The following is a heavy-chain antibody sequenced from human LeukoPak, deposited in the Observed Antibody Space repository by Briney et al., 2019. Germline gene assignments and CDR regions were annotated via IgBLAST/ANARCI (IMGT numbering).Heavy chain of an antibody. CDR3: ARPDTAMVTVGFYY. CDR2: IIPIFGSA. J-gene: IGHJ4*02. Sequence: SVKVSCKASGGTFSSYAISWVRQAPGQGLEWMGGIIPIFGSANYAQKFQGGVTITADKSTSTAYMELSSLRSEDTAVYYCARPDTAMVTVGFYYWGQGTLVTVSS. V-gene: IGHV1-69*06. CDR1: GGTFSSYA. D-gene: IGHD5-18*01.